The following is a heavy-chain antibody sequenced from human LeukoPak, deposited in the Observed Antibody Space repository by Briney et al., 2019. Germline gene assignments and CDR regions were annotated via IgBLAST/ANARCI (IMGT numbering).Heavy chain of an antibody. Sequence: PGGSLRLSCAASGFTFSSYGMSWVRQAPGKGLEWVSAISGSGLYTYYADSVKGRFTISRDNSKNTLYLQMDSLRAEDTAVYYCARSRWDNGPYSDYWGQGTLVTVSS. J-gene: IGHJ4*02. CDR2: ISGSGLYT. CDR3: ARSRWDNGPYSDY. V-gene: IGHV3-23*01. CDR1: GFTFSSYG. D-gene: IGHD4/OR15-4a*01.